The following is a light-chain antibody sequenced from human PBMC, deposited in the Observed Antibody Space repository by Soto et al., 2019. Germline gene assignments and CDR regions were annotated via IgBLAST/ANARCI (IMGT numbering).Light chain of an antibody. CDR2: STN. V-gene: IGLV7-43*01. CDR1: TGAVTSSNY. CDR3: LLYYGGQLGV. Sequence: QAVVTQEPSLTVSPGGTVTLTCAVYTGAVTSSNYPNWFQQKPGQAPRALIYSTNHKYSWTPARFSGSLLGGKAALTLSGVQPEDEADYYCLLYYGGQLGVFGGGTKLTDL. J-gene: IGLJ2*01.